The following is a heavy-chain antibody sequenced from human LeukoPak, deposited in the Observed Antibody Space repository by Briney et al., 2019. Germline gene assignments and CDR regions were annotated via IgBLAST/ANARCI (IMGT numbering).Heavy chain of an antibody. D-gene: IGHD3-3*01. CDR2: ISGSGGST. Sequence: PGGSLRLSCAASGFTFSSYAMSWVRQAPGKGLEWVSAISGSGGSTYYADSVKGRFTISRDNSKDTLYLQMNSLRAEDTAVYYCAKDPGEYYDFWSGYYPIFDYWGQGTLVTVSS. V-gene: IGHV3-23*01. CDR1: GFTFSSYA. J-gene: IGHJ4*02. CDR3: AKDPGEYYDFWSGYYPIFDY.